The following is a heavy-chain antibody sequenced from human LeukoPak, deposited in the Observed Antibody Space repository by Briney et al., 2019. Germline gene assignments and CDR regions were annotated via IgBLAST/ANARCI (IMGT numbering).Heavy chain of an antibody. Sequence: PGGSLRLSCAASGFTFSSYSMNWVRQAPGKGLVWVSSISSRSSYIYYADSVKGRFTISRDNAENSLYLQMDSLRAEDTAVYYCARTRGINWNRGSFDYWGQGTLVTVSS. V-gene: IGHV3-21*01. CDR2: ISSRSSYI. D-gene: IGHD1-20*01. CDR1: GFTFSSYS. CDR3: ARTRGINWNRGSFDY. J-gene: IGHJ4*02.